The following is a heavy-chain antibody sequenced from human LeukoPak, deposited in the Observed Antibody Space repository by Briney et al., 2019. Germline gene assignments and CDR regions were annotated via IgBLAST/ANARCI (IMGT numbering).Heavy chain of an antibody. J-gene: IGHJ4*02. CDR3: AREGGGYSYGPGVFDY. CDR2: IIPIFGIA. CDR1: GGTFSSYA. Sequence: SVTVSCKASGGTFSSYAISWVRQAPGQGLEWMGRIIPIFGIANYAQKFQGRVTITADKSTSTAYMELSSLRSEDTAVYYCAREGGGYSYGPGVFDYWGQGTLVTVSS. V-gene: IGHV1-69*04. D-gene: IGHD5-18*01.